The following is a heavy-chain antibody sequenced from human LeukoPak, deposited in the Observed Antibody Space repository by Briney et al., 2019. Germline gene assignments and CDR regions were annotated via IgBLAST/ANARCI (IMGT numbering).Heavy chain of an antibody. Sequence: SETLSLTCAVYGGSFSGYYWSWIRQPPGKGLEWIGEINHSGSTNYNPSLKSRVTISVDTSKNQFSLKLSSVTAADTAVYYCARRSTYYYGSGSYYGNYYYMDVWGKGTTVTISS. J-gene: IGHJ6*03. CDR3: ARRSTYYYGSGSYYGNYYYMDV. CDR1: GGSFSGYY. CDR2: INHSGST. D-gene: IGHD3-10*01. V-gene: IGHV4-34*01.